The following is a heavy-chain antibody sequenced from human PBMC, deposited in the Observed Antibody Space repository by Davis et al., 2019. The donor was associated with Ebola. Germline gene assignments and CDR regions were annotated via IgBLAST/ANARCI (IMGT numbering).Heavy chain of an antibody. D-gene: IGHD5-12*01. V-gene: IGHV1-69*13. CDR1: GGTFSSYA. CDR3: ARAKGLATRNWYFDL. Sequence: SVKVSCKASGGTFSSYAISWVRQAPGQGLEWMGVIIPIFGTANYAQKFQGRVTITADESTSTAYMELSSLRSEDTAVYYCARAKGLATRNWYFDLWGRGTLVTVSS. J-gene: IGHJ2*01. CDR2: IIPIFGTA.